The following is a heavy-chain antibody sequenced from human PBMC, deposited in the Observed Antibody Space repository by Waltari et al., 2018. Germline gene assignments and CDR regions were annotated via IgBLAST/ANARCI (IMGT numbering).Heavy chain of an antibody. J-gene: IGHJ4*02. D-gene: IGHD3-22*01. V-gene: IGHV1-18*01. CDR2: ISAYNVNT. Sequence: SGAEVKKPGASVKVSCKAFGYIFTSYGISWVRQAPGQGLEWMGWISAYNVNTNYAQKLQGRVTMTTDTSTSTAYMELRSLRSDDTAVYYCARLYYYDSSGYYYFDYWGQGTLVTVSS. CDR1: GYIFTSYG. CDR3: ARLYYYDSSGYYYFDY.